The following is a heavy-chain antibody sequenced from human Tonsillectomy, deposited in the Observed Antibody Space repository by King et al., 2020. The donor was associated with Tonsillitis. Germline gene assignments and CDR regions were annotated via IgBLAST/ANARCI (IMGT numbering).Heavy chain of an antibody. CDR1: GFSFSIYG. D-gene: IGHD6-19*01. J-gene: IGHJ4*02. Sequence: VQLVESGGGVVQPGTSLRLSCAASGFSFSIYGMHWVRQAPGKGLEWVAVMWNTGDKQNYADAVKGRFTISRDTSSNTLYLQMNSLRAEDTAVYYCARAGPYHECDYWGQGTLVTVSS. CDR2: MWNTGDKQ. CDR3: ARAGPYHECDY. V-gene: IGHV3-33*08.